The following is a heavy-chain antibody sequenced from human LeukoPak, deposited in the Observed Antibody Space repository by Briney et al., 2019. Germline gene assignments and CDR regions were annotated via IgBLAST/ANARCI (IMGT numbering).Heavy chain of an antibody. J-gene: IGHJ4*02. Sequence: PSETLSLTCTVSGGSISSSSYYWGWIRQPPGKGLEWIGSIYYSGSTYYNPSLKSRVTISVDTSKNQFSLKLSSVTAADTAVYYCASSLPDYYDSSGFFGYWGQGTLVTVSS. CDR1: GGSISSSSYY. CDR2: IYYSGST. CDR3: ASSLPDYYDSSGFFGY. V-gene: IGHV4-39*01. D-gene: IGHD3-22*01.